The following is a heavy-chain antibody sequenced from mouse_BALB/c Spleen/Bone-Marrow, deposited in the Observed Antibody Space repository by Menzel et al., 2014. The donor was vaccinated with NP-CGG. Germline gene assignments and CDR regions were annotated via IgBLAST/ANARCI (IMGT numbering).Heavy chain of an antibody. CDR2: INRNGGRT. J-gene: IGHJ1*01. CDR1: GLTFSSYG. V-gene: IGHV5-6-3*01. CDR3: ARDWGTYDGYYWYFDV. Sequence: EVKLLESGGGLVQPGGSLKLSCAASGLTFSSYGMSWVRQTPDKRLELVATINRNGGRTYYPDSVKGRFTISRDNAKNNLSLHMSSLKSEDTAMYYCARDWGTYDGYYWYFDVWGAGTTVTVSS. D-gene: IGHD2-3*01.